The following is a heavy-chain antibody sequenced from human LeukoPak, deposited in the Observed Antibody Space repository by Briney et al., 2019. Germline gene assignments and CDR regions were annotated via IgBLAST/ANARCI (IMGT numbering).Heavy chain of an antibody. D-gene: IGHD6-13*01. V-gene: IGHV4-4*07. Sequence: SETLSLTCTVSGGSISSYYWSWIRQPAGKGLEWIGRIYTSGSTNYNPSLKSRVTMSVDTSKNQFSLKLSSVTAADTAVYYCAREGIAVAQNAFDIWGQGTMVTVSS. CDR2: IYTSGST. J-gene: IGHJ3*02. CDR1: GGSISSYY. CDR3: AREGIAVAQNAFDI.